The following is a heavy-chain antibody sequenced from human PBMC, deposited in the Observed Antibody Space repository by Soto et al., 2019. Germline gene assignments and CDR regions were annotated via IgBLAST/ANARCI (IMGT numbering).Heavy chain of an antibody. CDR2: IHRSANT. CDR1: GDSIGSNC. Sequence: TLETLSLTCTVSGDSIGSNCWNWIRQSPGKGLEWIGYIHRSANTLYNPSLQSRATISLDTSNNQFALKLTSVTAAETAVYYCSRRVCSALKCYRGWHNWSAPGGPGTLVTVSP. J-gene: IGHJ5*02. D-gene: IGHD2-15*01. CDR3: SRRVCSALKCYRGWHNWSAP. V-gene: IGHV4-59*12.